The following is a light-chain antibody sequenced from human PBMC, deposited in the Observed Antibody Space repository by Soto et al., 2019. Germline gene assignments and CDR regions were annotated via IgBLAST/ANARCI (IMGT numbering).Light chain of an antibody. Sequence: SYELTQPLSVSVALGQTARITCGGNNIGSKNVHWYQQKPGQAPVLVIYRDSSLPSEIPERFSGSISGNTATLTITRAQDGDEADYYCQVWDSSTVVFGGGTKLTVL. CDR1: NIGSKN. V-gene: IGLV3-9*01. CDR2: RDS. J-gene: IGLJ2*01. CDR3: QVWDSSTVV.